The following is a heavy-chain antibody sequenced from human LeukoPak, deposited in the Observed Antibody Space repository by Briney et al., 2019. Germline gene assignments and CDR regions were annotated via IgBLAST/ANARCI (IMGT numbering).Heavy chain of an antibody. V-gene: IGHV3-7*01. D-gene: IGHD3-3*01. J-gene: IGHJ4*02. CDR1: GFTFSSYW. Sequence: GGSLRLSCAASGFTFSSYWMSWVRQAPGKGLEWVANIKQDGSEKYYVDSVKGRFTISRDNAKNSLYLQMNSLRAEDTAVYYCVRYMGITIFGVVIGSYYFDYWGQGTLVTVSS. CDR3: VRYMGITIFGVVIGSYYFDY. CDR2: IKQDGSEK.